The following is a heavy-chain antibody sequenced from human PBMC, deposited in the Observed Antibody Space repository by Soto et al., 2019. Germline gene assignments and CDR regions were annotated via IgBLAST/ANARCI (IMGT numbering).Heavy chain of an antibody. CDR2: ISSDGDIT. D-gene: IGHD3-9*01. J-gene: IGHJ5*02. V-gene: IGHV3-64D*06. CDR1: GFTFSEYS. CDR3: VKVSTFYDILTGYYSTNFFDP. Sequence: EVQLVESGGGLVQRGGSLRLSCSASGFTFSEYSMHWVRQAPGKGLQYVSTISSDGDITYYADSVKGRFTISRDNSKNTLYLQMNSLRPEDMAVYYCVKVSTFYDILTGYYSTNFFDPWGQGTLVTVSS.